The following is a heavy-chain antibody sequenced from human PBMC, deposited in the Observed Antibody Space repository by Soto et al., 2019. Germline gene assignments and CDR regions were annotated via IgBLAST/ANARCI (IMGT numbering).Heavy chain of an antibody. J-gene: IGHJ6*02. CDR1: GFTFSSYS. CDR3: VARGRGLELVPYYGMDV. CDR2: ISSSSSTI. Sequence: EVQLVESGGGLVQPGGSLRLSCAASGFTFSSYSMNWVRQAPGKGLEWVSYISSSSSTIYYADSVKGRFTISRDNAKNSLYLQMNSLRDEDTAVYYCVARGRGLELVPYYGMDVWGQGTTVTVSS. V-gene: IGHV3-48*02. D-gene: IGHD1-7*01.